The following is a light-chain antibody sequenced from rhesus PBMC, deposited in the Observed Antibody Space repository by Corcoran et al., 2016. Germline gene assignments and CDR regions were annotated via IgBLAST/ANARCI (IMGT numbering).Light chain of an antibody. CDR1: QGISSY. V-gene: IGKV1-28*02. CDR3: QHYKSYPLT. CDR2: AAT. Sequence: DIQMTQSPSSLSASVGDTVTITCRASQGISSYLNWFQQKPGKAPKFLIYAATTLQSGVPSRFSGSGAWTDFTLTISSLQPEDFATYYCQHYKSYPLTFGGGTKVEIK. J-gene: IGKJ4*01.